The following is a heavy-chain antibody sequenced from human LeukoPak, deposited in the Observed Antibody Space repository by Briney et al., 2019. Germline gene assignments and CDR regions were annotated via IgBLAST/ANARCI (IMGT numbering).Heavy chain of an antibody. D-gene: IGHD3-22*01. J-gene: IGHJ4*02. CDR3: ARTLETYDSTGYPDY. Sequence: QAGGSLRLSCAASGFTFSSYGMHWVRQAPGKGLKWVAVIRYDGSNKYYADSVKGRFTISRDNSKNTLYLQMNSLRAEDTAVYYCARTLETYDSTGYPDYWGQGTLVTVSS. V-gene: IGHV3-33*01. CDR2: IRYDGSNK. CDR1: GFTFSSYG.